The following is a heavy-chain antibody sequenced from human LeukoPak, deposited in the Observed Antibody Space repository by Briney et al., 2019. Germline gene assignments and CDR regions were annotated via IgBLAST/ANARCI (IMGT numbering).Heavy chain of an antibody. CDR1: GGSISSGDYY. Sequence: SQTLPLTCTVSGGSISSGDYYWSWIRQPPGKGLEWIGYIYYSGSTYYNPSLKGRVTISVDTSKNQFSLKLSSVTAADTAVYYCARSSFSYFDYWGQGTLVTVSS. CDR3: ARSSFSYFDY. CDR2: IYYSGST. V-gene: IGHV4-30-4*01. J-gene: IGHJ4*02.